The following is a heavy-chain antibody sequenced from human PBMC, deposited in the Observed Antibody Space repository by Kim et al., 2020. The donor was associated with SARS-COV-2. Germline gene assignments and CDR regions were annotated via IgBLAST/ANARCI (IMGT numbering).Heavy chain of an antibody. V-gene: IGHV4-34*01. Sequence: SETLSLTCAVYGGSFSGYYWSWIRQPPGKGLEWIGEINHSGSTNYNPSLKSRVTISVDTSKNQFSLKLSSVTAADTAVYYCARKHRVFTGDRQVSHFDYWGQGTLVAGSS. J-gene: IGHJ4*02. CDR3: ARKHRVFTGDRQVSHFDY. CDR2: INHSGST. CDR1: GGSFSGYY. D-gene: IGHD7-27*01.